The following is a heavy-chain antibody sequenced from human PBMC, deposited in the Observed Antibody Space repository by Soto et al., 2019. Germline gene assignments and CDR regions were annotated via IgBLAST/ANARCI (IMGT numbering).Heavy chain of an antibody. CDR1: GGYISSYY. Sequence: PSETQPLTYTVSGGYISSYYWSWIRQPPGKGLEWIGYVYYTGSTSYNPSLKSRVSLSIDTSKNQFSLKLSSVIAADTAVYYCARHGVRRLLNTNYYYYYMDVWGKGTTVTVSS. V-gene: IGHV4-59*08. CDR3: ARHGVRRLLNTNYYYYYMDV. CDR2: VYYTGST. J-gene: IGHJ6*03. D-gene: IGHD2-15*01.